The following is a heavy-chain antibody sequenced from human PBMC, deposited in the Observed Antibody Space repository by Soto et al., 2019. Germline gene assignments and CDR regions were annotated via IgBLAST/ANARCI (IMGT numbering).Heavy chain of an antibody. V-gene: IGHV4-59*08. CDR3: AGRDCSGTNCYYLDYYYMDV. Sequence: VQLQETGPGLVRPSETLSLTCTVSGGSFSSYYWTWIRQSPGKGLEWIGSIYYSGSTDYNPSLRGRLAISIDTSKNQFSLRLNSMTAADTAVYYCAGRDCSGTNCYYLDYYYMDVWGKGTTVTVSS. D-gene: IGHD2-2*01. CDR2: IYYSGST. J-gene: IGHJ6*03. CDR1: GGSFSSYY.